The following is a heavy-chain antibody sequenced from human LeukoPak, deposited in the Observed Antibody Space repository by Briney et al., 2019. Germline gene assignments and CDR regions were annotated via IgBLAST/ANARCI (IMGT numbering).Heavy chain of an antibody. CDR1: GFTFSSYA. CDR2: MSYDGSNK. J-gene: IGHJ4*02. V-gene: IGHV3-30*04. CDR3: ARDFSDLEWSPFDY. D-gene: IGHD3-3*01. Sequence: GGSLRLSCEASGFTFSSYAMHWVRQAPGKGLEWVAVMSYDGSNKYYADSVKGRFTISRDNAKNSLHLQMNSLRAEDTAVYYCARDFSDLEWSPFDYWGQGTLVTVSS.